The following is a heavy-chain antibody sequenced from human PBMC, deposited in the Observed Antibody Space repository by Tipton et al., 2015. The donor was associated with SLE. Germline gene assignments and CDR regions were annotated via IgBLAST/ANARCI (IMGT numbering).Heavy chain of an antibody. D-gene: IGHD1-26*01. CDR3: ARLADRGGSYIDY. V-gene: IGHV4-39*07. Sequence: TLSLTCTVSGGSISSSSYYWGWIRQPPGKGLEWIGSIYYSGSTYYNPSLKSRVTISVDTSKNQFSLKLSSVTAADTAVYYCARLADRGGSYIDYWGQGTLVTVSS. CDR2: IYYSGST. J-gene: IGHJ4*02. CDR1: GGSISSSSYY.